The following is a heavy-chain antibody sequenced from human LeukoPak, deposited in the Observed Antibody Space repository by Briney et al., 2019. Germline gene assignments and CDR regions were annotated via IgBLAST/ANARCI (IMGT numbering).Heavy chain of an antibody. V-gene: IGHV4-34*01. CDR1: GGSFSGYY. Sequence: SETLSLTCAVYGGSFSGYYWSWIRQPPGKGLEWIGEINHSGSTNYNPSLKSRVTISVDTSKNQFSLKLSSATAADTAVYYCARGPRIVGATFYGYWGQGTLVTVSS. CDR2: INHSGST. CDR3: ARGPRIVGATFYGY. J-gene: IGHJ4*02. D-gene: IGHD1-26*01.